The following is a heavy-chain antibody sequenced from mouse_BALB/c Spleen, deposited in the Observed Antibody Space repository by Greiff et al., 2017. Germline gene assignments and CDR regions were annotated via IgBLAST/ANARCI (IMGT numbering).Heavy chain of an antibody. D-gene: IGHD2-3*01. CDR2: IRNKANGYTT. CDR3: ARDRGWLQQEIFAY. Sequence: EVKLVESGGGLVQPGGSLRLSCATSGFTFTDYYMSWVRQPPGKALEWLGFIRNKANGYTTEYSASVKGRFTISRDNSQSILYLQMNTLRAEDSATYYCARDRGWLQQEIFAYWGQGTLVTVSA. CDR1: GFTFTDYY. V-gene: IGHV7-3*02. J-gene: IGHJ3*01.